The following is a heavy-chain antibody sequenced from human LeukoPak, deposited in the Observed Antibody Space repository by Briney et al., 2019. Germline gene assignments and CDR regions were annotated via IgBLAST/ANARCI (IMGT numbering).Heavy chain of an antibody. D-gene: IGHD6-19*01. CDR1: GGSFSGYY. V-gene: IGHV4-34*01. CDR2: INHSGST. CDR3: ARRAEWLVRWFDP. J-gene: IGHJ5*02. Sequence: SGTLSLTCAVYGGSFSGYYWSWIRQPPGKGLEWISEINHSGSTKHNTSPKSRVTTSVDTSKNHFSHQLRSVPAAETAVYYCARRAEWLVRWFDPWGEGTLVTVSS.